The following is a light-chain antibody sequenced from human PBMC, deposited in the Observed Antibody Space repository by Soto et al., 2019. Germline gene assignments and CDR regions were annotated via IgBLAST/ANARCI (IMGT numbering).Light chain of an antibody. Sequence: EIVPPKSHPYLSQPLRQSASPSCRESQSVSSNLAWNQKKPRQDXKXXLYDESTRATGIQARFSGSGSGTDFNLTIRRLRSADFAIYYCQKNNNRHITFGQGTGLEI. CDR3: QKNNNRHIT. CDR2: DES. V-gene: IGKV3D-15*01. J-gene: IGKJ5*01. CDR1: QSVSSN.